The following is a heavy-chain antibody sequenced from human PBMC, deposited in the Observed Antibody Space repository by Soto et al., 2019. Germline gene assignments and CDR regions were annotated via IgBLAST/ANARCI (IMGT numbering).Heavy chain of an antibody. Sequence: PGGSLRLSCAASGFTFSSYAMSWVRQAPGKGLEWVSAISGSGGSTYYADSVKGRFTISRDNSKNTLYLQMNSLRAEDTAVYYCAKDPRGDYRILPPGSFMDVWGKGTTVTVSS. J-gene: IGHJ6*03. CDR2: ISGSGGST. D-gene: IGHD4-17*01. CDR1: GFTFSSYA. CDR3: AKDPRGDYRILPPGSFMDV. V-gene: IGHV3-23*01.